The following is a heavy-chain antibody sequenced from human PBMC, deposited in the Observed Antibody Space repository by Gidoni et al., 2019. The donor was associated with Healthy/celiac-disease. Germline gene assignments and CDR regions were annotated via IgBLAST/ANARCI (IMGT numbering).Heavy chain of an antibody. CDR2: ISYDGSNK. J-gene: IGHJ6*04. Sequence: QVQLVVSGGGVVQHGRALRLSCAASGFTFSSYAMHWVRQAPGKGLDLVAVISYDGSNKYYADSVKGRFTISRDNSKNTLYLQMNSLRAEDTAVYYCARDPNHYDYYGMDVWGKGTTVTVSS. V-gene: IGHV3-30*16. CDR3: ARDPNHYDYYGMDV. CDR1: GFTFSSYA.